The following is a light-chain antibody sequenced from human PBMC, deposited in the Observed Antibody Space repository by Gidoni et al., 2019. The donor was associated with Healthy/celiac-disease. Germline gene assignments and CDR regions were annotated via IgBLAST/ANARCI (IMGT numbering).Light chain of an antibody. CDR1: QSVLYSSNNKNY. Sequence: DIVLTQSPDSLAVSLGERATLNCKSSQSVLYSSNNKNYLAWYQQKPGQPPKLLIYWASTRESGVPDRFSGSRSGTDFTLTISSLQAEDVAVYYCQQYYSTPPTFGQGTKLEIK. J-gene: IGKJ2*01. CDR2: WAS. CDR3: QQYYSTPPT. V-gene: IGKV4-1*01.